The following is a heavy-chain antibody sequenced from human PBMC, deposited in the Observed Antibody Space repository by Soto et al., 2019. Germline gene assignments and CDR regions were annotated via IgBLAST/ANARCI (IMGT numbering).Heavy chain of an antibody. V-gene: IGHV4-39*01. D-gene: IGHD4-17*01. J-gene: IGHJ4*02. CDR2: IYYSGST. Sequence: SETLSLTCTVSGGSISSSSYYWGWIRQPPGKGLEWIGSIYYSGSTYYNPSLKSRVTISVDTSKNQFSLRLSSVTAADTAVYYCARLNKAYGTDYWGQGTLVTVSS. CDR3: ARLNKAYGTDY. CDR1: GGSISSSSYY.